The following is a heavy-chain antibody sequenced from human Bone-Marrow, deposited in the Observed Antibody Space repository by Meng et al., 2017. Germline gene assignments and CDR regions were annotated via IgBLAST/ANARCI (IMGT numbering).Heavy chain of an antibody. CDR2: IKSKPDGETI. V-gene: IGHV3-15*01. Sequence: VQLVGAGGGLVKPGGSLRLSCAASGFTFSSYSMNWVRQAPGKGLEWVGRIKSKPDGETIDYAAPVKGRFTISRDDSKNTVYLQMNSLKTEDTAVYYCSGHIDYWGQGTLVTVSS. J-gene: IGHJ4*02. D-gene: IGHD5-12*01. CDR1: GFTFSSYS. CDR3: SGHIDY.